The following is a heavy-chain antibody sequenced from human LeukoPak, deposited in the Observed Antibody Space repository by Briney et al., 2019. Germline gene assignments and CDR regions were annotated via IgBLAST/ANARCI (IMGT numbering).Heavy chain of an antibody. V-gene: IGHV4-59*01. CDR1: GGSIGSYY. CDR3: TSMRLWFGEPHDY. Sequence: SETLSLTCTVSGGSIGSYYWSWIRQPPGKGLEWIGYIYYSGSTNYNPSLKSRVTISVDTSKNQFSLKLSSVTSADTAVYYCTSMRLWFGEPHDYWGQGTLVTVSS. J-gene: IGHJ4*02. CDR2: IYYSGST. D-gene: IGHD3-10*01.